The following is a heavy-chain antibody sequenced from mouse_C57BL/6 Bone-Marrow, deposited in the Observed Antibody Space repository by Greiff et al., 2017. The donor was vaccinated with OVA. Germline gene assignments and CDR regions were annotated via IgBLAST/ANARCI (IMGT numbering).Heavy chain of an antibody. CDR1: GFNIKDDY. CDR3: TTITTVVAPHWYFDV. D-gene: IGHD1-1*01. CDR2: IDPENGDT. J-gene: IGHJ1*03. Sequence: DVKLVESGAELVRPGASVKLSCTASGFNIKDDYMHWVKQRPEQGLEWIGWIDPENGDTEYASKFQGKATITADTSSNTAYLQLSSLTSEDTAVYYCTTITTVVAPHWYFDVWGTGTTVTVSA. V-gene: IGHV14-4*01.